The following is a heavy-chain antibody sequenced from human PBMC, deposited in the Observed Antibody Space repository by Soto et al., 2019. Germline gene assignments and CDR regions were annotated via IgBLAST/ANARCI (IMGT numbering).Heavy chain of an antibody. CDR2: INPGGGRT. CDR1: RYIFSRHC. J-gene: IGHJ6*02. V-gene: IGHV1-46*01. Sequence: AAVKVSFKASRYIFSRHCIYWGGQAPAQGREGMGIINPGGGRTAYAQKFQGRVTLTRDMSTSTVYMELTSLTYADTAVYSCARDVSGPGATYVMDVWGQGTTVTVSS. D-gene: IGHD2-2*01. CDR3: ARDVSGPGATYVMDV.